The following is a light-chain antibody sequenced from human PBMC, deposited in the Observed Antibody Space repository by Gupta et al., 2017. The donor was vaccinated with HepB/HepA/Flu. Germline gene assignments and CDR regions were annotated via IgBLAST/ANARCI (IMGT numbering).Light chain of an antibody. V-gene: IGLV3-25*03. CDR1: AMSKQY. CDR2: KDS. J-gene: IGLJ3*02. Sequence: SYELTQPPPVSVSPGQMARLTCSGDAMSKQYAYWYQQKPGQAPVLVIYKDSERPSGIPERFSGSRSGTTVTLTISGVQAEDEADYYCQSADSSGTRWVFGGGTKLTVL. CDR3: QSADSSGTRWV.